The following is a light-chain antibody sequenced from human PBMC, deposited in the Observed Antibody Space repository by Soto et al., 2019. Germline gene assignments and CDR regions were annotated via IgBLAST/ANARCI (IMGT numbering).Light chain of an antibody. J-gene: IGKJ4*01. Sequence: EIVLTQSPGTLSLSPGERATLSCRASQSVSSYLAWYQQKPGQAPRLLIYDASTRATGIPDRFSGSGSGTDFTLTISRLEAEDFAVYYCQQYGSSPLTFGGGTKVDIK. CDR1: QSVSSY. CDR2: DAS. V-gene: IGKV3-20*01. CDR3: QQYGSSPLT.